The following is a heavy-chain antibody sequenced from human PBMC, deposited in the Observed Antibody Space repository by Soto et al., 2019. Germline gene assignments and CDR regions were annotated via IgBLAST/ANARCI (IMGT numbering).Heavy chain of an antibody. Sequence: PSETLSLTGTVSVGSCSSGSYYWSWIRQPPGKGLEWIGYIYYSGSTNYNPSLKSRVTISVDTSKNQFSLKLSSVTAADTAVYYCARALTRDGYNDYYFDYWGRGTLVTVSS. J-gene: IGHJ4*02. CDR3: ARALTRDGYNDYYFDY. D-gene: IGHD5-12*01. CDR1: VGSCSSGSYY. CDR2: IYYSGST. V-gene: IGHV4-61*01.